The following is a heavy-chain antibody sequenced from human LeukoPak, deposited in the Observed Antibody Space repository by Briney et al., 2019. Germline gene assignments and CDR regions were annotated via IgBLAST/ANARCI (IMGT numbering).Heavy chain of an antibody. CDR3: ARDFLTGYFDY. D-gene: IGHD3-9*01. Sequence: GGSLRLSCGASGFTFNKYAMTWVRQAPGKGLEWVSAISGSGGSTYYADSVKGRFTISRDNVKNSLFLQMNSLSDEDTAVYYCARDFLTGYFDYWGQGTLVTVSS. J-gene: IGHJ4*02. CDR1: GFTFNKYA. V-gene: IGHV3-23*01. CDR2: ISGSGGST.